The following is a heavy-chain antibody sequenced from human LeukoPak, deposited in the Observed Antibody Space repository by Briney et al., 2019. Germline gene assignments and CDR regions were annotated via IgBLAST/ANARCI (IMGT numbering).Heavy chain of an antibody. J-gene: IGHJ4*02. CDR3: VRGDQEASEPAFDY. Sequence: GGSLRLSCAASGFTFNSYSMNWVRQAPGKGLEWVSYISSGGSTIYYADSVRGRFTISRDTAKNPLYLEMNSLRDEDTAMYYCVRGDQEASEPAFDYWGQGTLVTVSS. CDR2: ISSGGSTI. CDR1: GFTFNSYS. V-gene: IGHV3-48*02. D-gene: IGHD1-14*01.